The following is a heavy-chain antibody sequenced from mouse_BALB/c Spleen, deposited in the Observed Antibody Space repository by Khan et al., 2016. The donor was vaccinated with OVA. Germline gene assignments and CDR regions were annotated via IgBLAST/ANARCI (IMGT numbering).Heavy chain of an antibody. V-gene: IGHV5-6*02. CDR1: GFTFSTYG. J-gene: IGHJ3*01. CDR3: ARLACYYDSEGFAY. D-gene: IGHD1-1*01. Sequence: EVKLVASGGDVVKPGGSLKLSCAASGFTFSTYGMSWVRQTPAKRLEWVATVSTGGHYTYYPDTVKGRFTISRDNTKNTLYRQMSSLRCEDTAMFYCARLACYYDSEGFAYWGQGTLVTVSA. CDR2: VSTGGHYT.